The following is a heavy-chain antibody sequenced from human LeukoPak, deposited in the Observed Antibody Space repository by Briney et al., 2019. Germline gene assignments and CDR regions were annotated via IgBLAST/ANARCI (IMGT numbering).Heavy chain of an antibody. D-gene: IGHD4-23*01. CDR2: ISGSGGST. Sequence: GGSLRLSCAASGFTFSSYAMSWVRQAPGKGLEWVSAISGSGGSTYYADSVKGRFTISRDNSKNTLYLQMNSLRAEDTAVYYSAKDIYYGGNSGNFDYWGQGTLVTVSS. V-gene: IGHV3-23*01. CDR1: GFTFSSYA. CDR3: AKDIYYGGNSGNFDY. J-gene: IGHJ4*02.